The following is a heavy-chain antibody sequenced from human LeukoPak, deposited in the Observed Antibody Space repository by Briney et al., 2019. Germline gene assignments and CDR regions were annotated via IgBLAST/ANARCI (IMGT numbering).Heavy chain of an antibody. V-gene: IGHV4-34*01. CDR2: INHSGST. Sequence: PSETLSLTCAVYGGSFSGYYWSWIRQPPGKGLEWIGEINHSGSTNYNPSLKSRVTISVDTSKNQFSLNLNSVTAADTAVYYCATNRTEYGSGSYYHTGYFDLWGRGTLVTVSS. CDR1: GGSFSGYY. D-gene: IGHD3-10*01. J-gene: IGHJ2*01. CDR3: ATNRTEYGSGSYYHTGYFDL.